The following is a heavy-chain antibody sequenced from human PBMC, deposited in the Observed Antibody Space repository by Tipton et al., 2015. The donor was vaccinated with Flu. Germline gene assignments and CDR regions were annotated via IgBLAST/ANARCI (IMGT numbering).Heavy chain of an antibody. Sequence: TLSLTCTVSGGSMSGYSWSWIRQPPGKGLEWIGSIYYSGRTYYNPSLKSRVTMSVDTSKNQFSLKLNSVTAADTAVYYCARLSYYDVDLKNFYFEDWGQGTLVTVSS. J-gene: IGHJ4*02. CDR2: IYYSGRT. CDR1: GGSMSGYS. D-gene: IGHD3-10*02. V-gene: IGHV4-59*04. CDR3: ARLSYYDVDLKNFYFED.